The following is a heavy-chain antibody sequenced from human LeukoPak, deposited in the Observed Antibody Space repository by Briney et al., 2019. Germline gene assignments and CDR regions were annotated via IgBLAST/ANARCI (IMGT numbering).Heavy chain of an antibody. Sequence: SETLSLTCTVSGGSITSYYWSWIRQPAGKGLEWIGRIYTSGSTNYNPSLKSRVTISVDKSKNQFSLKLSSVTAADTAVYYCARKGVWGSYRYGLDYWGQGTLVTVSS. D-gene: IGHD3-16*02. V-gene: IGHV4-4*07. CDR2: IYTSGST. J-gene: IGHJ4*02. CDR3: ARKGVWGSYRYGLDY. CDR1: GGSITSYY.